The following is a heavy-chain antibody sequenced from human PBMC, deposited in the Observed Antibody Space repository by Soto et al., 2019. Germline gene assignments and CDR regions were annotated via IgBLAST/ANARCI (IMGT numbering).Heavy chain of an antibody. V-gene: IGHV1-69*12. D-gene: IGHD2-15*01. CDR3: ARSGGLDRDFNY. J-gene: IGHJ4*02. CDR2: IIPMFDTP. CDR1: GGTLSSDS. Sequence: QVQLVQSGAEVKKPGSSVKVSCKASGGTLSSDSFSWARQAPGQGLECMGGIIPMFDTPIYAQKFQDRVTITADESTSKAYMHLIRLRSGDTAVYYCARSGGLDRDFNYWGQGSLVTVSS.